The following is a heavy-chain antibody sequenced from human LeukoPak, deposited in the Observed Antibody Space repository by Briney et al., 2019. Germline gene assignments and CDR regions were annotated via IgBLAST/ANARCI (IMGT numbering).Heavy chain of an antibody. CDR1: GFTFSSYW. Sequence: GGSLRLSCAASGFTFSSYWMHWVRQALGKGLVWVSRINSDGSSTSYADSVKGRFTISRDNAKNTLYLQMNSLRAEDTAVYYCARDHRMGYDILTGYYRHHDYWGQGTLVTVSS. CDR3: ARDHRMGYDILTGYYRHHDY. J-gene: IGHJ4*02. V-gene: IGHV3-74*01. D-gene: IGHD3-9*01. CDR2: INSDGSST.